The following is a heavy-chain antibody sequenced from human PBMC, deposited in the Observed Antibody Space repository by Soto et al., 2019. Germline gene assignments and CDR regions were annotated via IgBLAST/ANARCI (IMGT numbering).Heavy chain of an antibody. CDR1: GFTVSNSY. V-gene: IGHV3-66*01. J-gene: IGHJ4*02. Sequence: PGGSLRLSCAASGFTVSNSYMSWVRQAPGKGLEWVSVVYSSGRTFYADSVKGRFTISRDNSKNTLYLQMNSLRAEDTAVYYCASAPSHSDLHLALEYWGRGTLVTVSS. D-gene: IGHD3-3*01. CDR3: ASAPSHSDLHLALEY. CDR2: VYSSGRT.